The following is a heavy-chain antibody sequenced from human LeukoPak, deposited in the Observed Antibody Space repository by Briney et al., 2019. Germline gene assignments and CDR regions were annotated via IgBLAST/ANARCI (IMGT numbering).Heavy chain of an antibody. D-gene: IGHD2-15*01. CDR1: GFIFSSYS. CDR2: ISSSNHAI. J-gene: IGHJ3*02. Sequence: GGSLRLSCAASGFIFSSYSMSWVRQAPGKGLEWLSYISSSNHAIYYADSVKGRFTISRDNAKNSLFLQMNSLRDEDTAVYYCARDCGGGSCYGPYDAFDIWGQGTMVTVSS. V-gene: IGHV3-48*02. CDR3: ARDCGGGSCYGPYDAFDI.